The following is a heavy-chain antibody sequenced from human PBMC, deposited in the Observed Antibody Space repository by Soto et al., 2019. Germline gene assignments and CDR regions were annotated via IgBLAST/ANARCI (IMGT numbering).Heavy chain of an antibody. V-gene: IGHV3-23*01. Sequence: GSLRVXATASWCNLTYNSLSWVRQAPGKGLQWVSTVSVNGENTYYAESVRGRFTISRDTSKNNLYLQMNSLRVEDTAVYYCARLPGGTAPRPADWGQGTPVTVPS. D-gene: IGHD6-6*01. CDR3: ARLPGGTAPRPAD. J-gene: IGHJ4*02. CDR2: VSVNGENT. CDR1: WCNLTYNS.